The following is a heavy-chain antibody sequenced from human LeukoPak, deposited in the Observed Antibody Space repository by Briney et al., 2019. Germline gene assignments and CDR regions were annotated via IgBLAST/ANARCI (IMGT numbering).Heavy chain of an antibody. D-gene: IGHD3-10*01. CDR3: AREGTTRGAYGSGSYQGAVFDY. CDR1: SGSFSGYF. J-gene: IGHJ4*02. V-gene: IGHV4-34*01. Sequence: SETLSLTCAVYSGSFSGYFWNWLRQPPGKGLEWIGEINHSGGTNYNPSLKSQVTISFDTSKNQFSLKLTSVTAADTAVYYCAREGTTRGAYGSGSYQGAVFDYWGQGTLVTVSS. CDR2: INHSGGT.